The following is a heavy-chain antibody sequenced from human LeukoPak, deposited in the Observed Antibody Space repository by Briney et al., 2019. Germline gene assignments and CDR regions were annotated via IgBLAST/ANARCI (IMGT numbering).Heavy chain of an antibody. D-gene: IGHD3-9*01. Sequence: AGGSLRLSCAASGFTFSSYWMHWVRQAPGKGLVWVSAISGSGGSTYYADSVKGRFTISRDNSKNTLYLQMNSLRAEDTAVYYCAKDPYYDILTGYSDYWGQGTLVAVSS. V-gene: IGHV3-23*01. CDR1: GFTFSSYW. CDR3: AKDPYYDILTGYSDY. J-gene: IGHJ4*02. CDR2: ISGSGGST.